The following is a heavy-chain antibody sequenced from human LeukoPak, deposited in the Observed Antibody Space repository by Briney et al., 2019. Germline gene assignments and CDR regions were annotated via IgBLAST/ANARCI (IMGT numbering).Heavy chain of an antibody. CDR3: ARAGVRWLQFRFDP. CDR1: GFTFSSYS. CDR2: ISSSGSTI. D-gene: IGHD5-24*01. J-gene: IGHJ5*02. Sequence: GGSLRLSCAASGFTFSSYSMNWVRQAPGKGLEWVSYISSSGSTIYYADSVKGRFTISRDNAKNSLYLQMNSLRAEDTAVYYCARAGVRWLQFRFDPWGQGTLVTVSS. V-gene: IGHV3-48*04.